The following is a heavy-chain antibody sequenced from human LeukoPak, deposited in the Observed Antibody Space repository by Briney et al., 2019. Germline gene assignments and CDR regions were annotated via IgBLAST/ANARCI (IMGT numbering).Heavy chain of an antibody. CDR2: IIPILGIA. CDR1: GGTFSSYA. D-gene: IGHD3-9*01. V-gene: IGHV1-69*04. CDR3: ARSPPDGILTGYLLVHYYYYGMDV. J-gene: IGHJ6*02. Sequence: SVKVSCKASGGTFSSYAISWVRQAPGQGLEWMGRIIPILGIANYAQKFQGRVTITADKSTSTAYMELSSLRSEDTAVYYCARSPPDGILTGYLLVHYYYYGMDVWGQGTTVTVSS.